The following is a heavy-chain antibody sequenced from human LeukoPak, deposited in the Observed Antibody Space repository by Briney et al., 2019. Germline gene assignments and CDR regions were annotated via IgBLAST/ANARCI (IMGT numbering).Heavy chain of an antibody. V-gene: IGHV3-11*01. CDR3: ERWGYGFKGADY. Sequence: GGSLRLSCAASGFRFSDYYMSWIRQAPGKGLEWISYITNTGYTKYYADSVNGLFSTTRDNSYNPRSLQTNDTAAEDTAVYYCERWGYGFKGADYWGQGTLVSVSS. D-gene: IGHD5-18*01. CDR1: GFRFSDYY. CDR2: ITNTGYTK. J-gene: IGHJ4*02.